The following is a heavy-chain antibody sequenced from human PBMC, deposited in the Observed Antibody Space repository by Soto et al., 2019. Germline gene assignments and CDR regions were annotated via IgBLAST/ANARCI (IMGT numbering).Heavy chain of an antibody. J-gene: IGHJ4*02. Sequence: QVHLVQSGAEVKKPGASVKVSCKGSGYAFTTYGITWVRQAPGQGLEWVGWISAHNGNTNYAQKLQGTVNVTRDTSTSTAYMELRSLRSDDSAVYYCARGRYGDYWGQGALVTVSS. CDR2: ISAHNGNT. CDR3: ARGRYGDY. CDR1: GYAFTTYG. D-gene: IGHD1-20*01. V-gene: IGHV1-18*01.